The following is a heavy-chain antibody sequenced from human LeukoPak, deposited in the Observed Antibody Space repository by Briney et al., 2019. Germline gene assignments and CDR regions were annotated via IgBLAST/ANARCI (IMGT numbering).Heavy chain of an antibody. J-gene: IGHJ5*02. D-gene: IGHD3-9*01. CDR2: IKQDGSEK. CDR1: GFTFSSYW. CDR3: ARDSYDILTGSNWFDP. Sequence: GGSLRLSCAASGFTFSSYWMSWVRQAPGKGLEWVANIKQDGSEKYYVDSVKGRFTISRDNAKNSLYLQMNSLRAEDTAVYYCARDSYDILTGSNWFDPWGQGTLVTVSS. V-gene: IGHV3-7*03.